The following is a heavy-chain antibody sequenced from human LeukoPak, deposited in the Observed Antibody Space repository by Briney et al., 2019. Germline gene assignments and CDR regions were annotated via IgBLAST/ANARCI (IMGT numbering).Heavy chain of an antibody. J-gene: IGHJ6*03. V-gene: IGHV4-38-2*02. CDR3: ARQSIAARGYYYYMDV. CDR1: SYSVSYGYY. Sequence: SETLSLTCTVSSYSVSYGYYWGWIRQPPGKGLEWIGSLYYNGNTYYNPSLKSRVTMSVDTSKNQFSFKLSSVTAADTAVYYCARQSIAARGYYYYMDVWGKGTTVTVSS. CDR2: LYYNGNT. D-gene: IGHD6-6*01.